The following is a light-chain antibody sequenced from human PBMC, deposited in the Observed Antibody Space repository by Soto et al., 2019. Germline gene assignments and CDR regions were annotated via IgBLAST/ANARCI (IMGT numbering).Light chain of an antibody. J-gene: IGKJ5*01. CDR3: HQRNK. Sequence: ELVLTQSPVALSLSSGERATLSCRASQSVSSTLLTWYQQKPGQAPRLLIYGVSSRATGIPDRFSGSGSGTDFTLTISSLEPEDFGVYFCHQRNKFGQGTRLEIK. CDR2: GVS. CDR1: QSVSSTL. V-gene: IGKV3D-20*02.